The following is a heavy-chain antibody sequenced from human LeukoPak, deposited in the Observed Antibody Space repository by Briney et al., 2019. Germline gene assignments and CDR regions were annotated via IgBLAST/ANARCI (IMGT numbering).Heavy chain of an antibody. V-gene: IGHV1-69*13. CDR1: GCTFSSYA. CDR3: ARDLNYRTSLRIAAPPGY. D-gene: IGHD6-13*01. CDR2: IIPIFGTA. Sequence: SVKVSCKASGCTFSSYAISWVRQAPGQGLEWMGGIIPIFGTANYAQKFQGRVTITADESTSTAYMELSSLRSEDTAVYYCARDLNYRTSLRIAAPPGYWGQGTLVTVSS. J-gene: IGHJ4*02.